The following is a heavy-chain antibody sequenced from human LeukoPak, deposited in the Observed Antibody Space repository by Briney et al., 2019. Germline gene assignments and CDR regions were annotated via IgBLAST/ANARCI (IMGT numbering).Heavy chain of an antibody. CDR2: INPNSGGT. J-gene: IGHJ4*02. Sequence: ASVKVSCKVSGYTFTDYYIHWVRQAPGQGLEWMGRINPNSGGTNYAQKFQDRVTMTRDTSISTAYMELSRLRSDDTAVYYCAREAGDGSGSFDYWGQGTLVTVSS. CDR3: AREAGDGSGSFDY. D-gene: IGHD3-10*01. V-gene: IGHV1-2*06. CDR1: GYTFTDYY.